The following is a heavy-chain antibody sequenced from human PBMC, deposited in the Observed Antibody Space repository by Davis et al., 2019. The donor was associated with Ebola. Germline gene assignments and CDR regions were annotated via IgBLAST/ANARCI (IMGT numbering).Heavy chain of an antibody. D-gene: IGHD2-15*01. J-gene: IGHJ4*02. CDR1: GFTFSSYW. V-gene: IGHV3-7*01. Sequence: GESLKISCAASGFTFSSYWMSWVRQAPGKGLEWVANIKQDGSEKYYVDSVKGRSTISRDNAKNSLYLQMNSLRAEDTAVYYCARGHCSGGSCYFSGYFDYWGQGTLVTVSS. CDR2: IKQDGSEK. CDR3: ARGHCSGGSCYFSGYFDY.